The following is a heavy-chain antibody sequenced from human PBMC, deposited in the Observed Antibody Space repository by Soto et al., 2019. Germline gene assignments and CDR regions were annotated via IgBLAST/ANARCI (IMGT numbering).Heavy chain of an antibody. V-gene: IGHV4-39*02. CDR2: IYYSGST. CDR1: GGSISSSSYY. J-gene: IGHJ4*02. Sequence: SETLSLTCTVSGGSISSSSYYWGWIRQPPGKGLEWIGSIYYSGSTYYNPSLKSRVTISVDTSKNQFSLKLSSVTAADTAVYYCATDMKFRAWNYRDYWGQGTLVTVSS. CDR3: ATDMKFRAWNYRDY. D-gene: IGHD3-10*01.